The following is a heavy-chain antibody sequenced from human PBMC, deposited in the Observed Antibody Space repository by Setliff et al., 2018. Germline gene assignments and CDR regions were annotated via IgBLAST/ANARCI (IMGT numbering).Heavy chain of an antibody. V-gene: IGHV3-49*04. CDR1: GFTFGDYA. Sequence: GGSLRLSCTASGFTFGDYAMSWVRQAPGKGLEWVGFIRSKTYGGTADYVASVKGRFTISRDDSKSIAYLQMNSLKPEDTAVYYCTRFDCTSGVCCSDYWGQGSLVTVSS. D-gene: IGHD2-8*01. CDR2: IRSKTYGGTA. J-gene: IGHJ4*02. CDR3: TRFDCTSGVCCSDY.